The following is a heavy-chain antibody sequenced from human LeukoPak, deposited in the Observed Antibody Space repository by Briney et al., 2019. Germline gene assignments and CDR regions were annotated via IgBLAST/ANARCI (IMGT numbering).Heavy chain of an antibody. V-gene: IGHV1-46*01. CDR1: GYTFTSYY. Sequence: ASVKVSCKASGYTFTSYYMHWVRQAPGQGLEWMGIINPSGGSTNYEQNFRGRVTMPRDTSTSTVYMDLSSLRSEDTAVYYCAREASGGYFDYWGQGTLVTVSS. CDR2: INPSGGST. J-gene: IGHJ4*02. CDR3: AREASGGYFDY. D-gene: IGHD4-23*01.